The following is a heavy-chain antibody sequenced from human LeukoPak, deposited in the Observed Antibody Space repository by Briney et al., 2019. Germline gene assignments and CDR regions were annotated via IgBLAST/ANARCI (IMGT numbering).Heavy chain of an antibody. J-gene: IGHJ6*04. CDR3: ARDAPIAVAGTALWYYYGMDV. V-gene: IGHV3-21*01. Sequence: GGSLRLSCAASGFTFSSYSMNWVRQAPGKGLEWVSSISSSSSSYIYYADSVKGRFTISRDNAKNSLYLQMNSLRAEDTAVYYCARDAPIAVAGTALWYYYGMDVWGKGTTVTVSS. CDR1: GFTFSSYS. CDR2: ISSSSSSYI. D-gene: IGHD6-19*01.